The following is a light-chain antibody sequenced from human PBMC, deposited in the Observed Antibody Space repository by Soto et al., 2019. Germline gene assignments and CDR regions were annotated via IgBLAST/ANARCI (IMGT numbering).Light chain of an antibody. V-gene: IGKV1-5*03. CDR3: QQYINYFRT. CDR2: KTS. CDR1: QSIGVW. Sequence: DIQVTQSPSTLSASVGDRVTITCRASQSIGVWLAWYQQKPGTAPKLLINKTSTLDSGVPLRFSGSGSGTEFTLTISSLQPDDFATYYCQQYINYFRTFGQGTKVDIK. J-gene: IGKJ1*01.